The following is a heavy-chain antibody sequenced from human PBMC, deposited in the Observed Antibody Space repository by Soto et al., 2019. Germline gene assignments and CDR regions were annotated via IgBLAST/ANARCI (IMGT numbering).Heavy chain of an antibody. D-gene: IGHD3-3*01. CDR3: ARGEDARELRFLEWLHIPFDD. J-gene: IGHJ4*02. CDR1: GYTFTSYA. V-gene: IGHV1-3*01. Sequence: ASVKVSCKASGYTFTSYAMHWVRQAPGQRLEWMGWINAGNGNTKYSQKFQGRVTITRDTSASTAYMELSSLRSEDTAVYYCARGEDARELRFLEWLHIPFDDWGQGTLVTVSS. CDR2: INAGNGNT.